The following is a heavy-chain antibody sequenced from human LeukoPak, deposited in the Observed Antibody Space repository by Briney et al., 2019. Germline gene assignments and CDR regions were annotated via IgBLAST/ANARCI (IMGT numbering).Heavy chain of an antibody. CDR2: ISGSGGST. Sequence: GASLRLSCAASGFTFSNYAMSWVRQAPGKGLEWVSAISGSGGSTYYADSAQGRFTIYRDDTKNTLYLQMNSLRAEDTAVYYCAKDLTAIQLWLEGINYYCGMDVWGQGTTVTVSS. CDR3: AKDLTAIQLWLEGINYYCGMDV. CDR1: GFTFSNYA. D-gene: IGHD5-18*01. V-gene: IGHV3-23*01. J-gene: IGHJ6*02.